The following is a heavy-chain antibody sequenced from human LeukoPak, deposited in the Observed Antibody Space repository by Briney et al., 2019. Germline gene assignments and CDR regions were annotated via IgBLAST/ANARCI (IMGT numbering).Heavy chain of an antibody. D-gene: IGHD6-19*01. CDR2: ISSGGTTI. CDR3: ARARLSVAGDYFDY. J-gene: IGHJ4*02. CDR1: GFAFSDYY. V-gene: IGHV3-11*01. Sequence: GGSLRLSCAASGFAFSDYYMTWIRQAPGKGLEWVSYISSGGTTIYYADSVKGRFTISRDNAKNSLYLQMNSPRAEDTAVYYCARARLSVAGDYFDYWGQGTLVTVSS.